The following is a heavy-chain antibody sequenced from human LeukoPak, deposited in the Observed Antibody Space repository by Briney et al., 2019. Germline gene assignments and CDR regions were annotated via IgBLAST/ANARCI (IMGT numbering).Heavy chain of an antibody. D-gene: IGHD3-10*01. Sequence: SGPTLVNPTQTLTLTCTFSGFSLSTSGMCVSWIRQPQGKALEWLARIDWDDDKYYSTSLKTRLTISKDTSKNQVVLTMTNMDPVDTATYYCARTTMVRGVTPFEDYWGQGTLVTVSS. V-gene: IGHV2-70*11. CDR3: ARTTMVRGVTPFEDY. CDR1: GFSLSTSGMC. CDR2: IDWDDDK. J-gene: IGHJ4*02.